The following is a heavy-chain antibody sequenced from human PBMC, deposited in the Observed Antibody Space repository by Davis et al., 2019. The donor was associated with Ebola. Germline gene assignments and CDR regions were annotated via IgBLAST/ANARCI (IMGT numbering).Heavy chain of an antibody. CDR2: ISGDGSNK. Sequence: GESLKISCVASGFTFDNAWMTWVRQAPGKGLEWVAIISGDGSNKYYADSLKGRFTISRDNSKDTLYLQMNSLRADDTAMYYCAKGVIDTWGQGTMVTVST. V-gene: IGHV3-30*18. CDR1: GFTFDNAW. J-gene: IGHJ3*02. CDR3: AKGVIDT. D-gene: IGHD2-21*01.